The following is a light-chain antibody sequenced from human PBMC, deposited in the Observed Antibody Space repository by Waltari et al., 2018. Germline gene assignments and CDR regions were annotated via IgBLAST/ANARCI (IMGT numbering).Light chain of an antibody. Sequence: DIVMTQSPDSLAVSLGERANSNCKSSQSVLFNSNDENYLAWYQQKPGQPPKLLIYWASTREAGVPDRFSGSGSGTDFTLTISSLQAEDVAVYYCQQYYSIPRSFGQGTKLEIK. CDR2: WAS. J-gene: IGKJ2*03. CDR3: QQYYSIPRS. CDR1: QSVLFNSNDENY. V-gene: IGKV4-1*01.